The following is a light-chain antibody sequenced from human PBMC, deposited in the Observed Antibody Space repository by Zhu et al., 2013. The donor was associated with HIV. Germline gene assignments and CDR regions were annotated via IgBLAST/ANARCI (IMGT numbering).Light chain of an antibody. CDR2: KAS. J-gene: IGKJ1*01. Sequence: DIQMTQSPSTLSASVGDRVTITCRASQSISNWLAWYQQKPGKAPKLLIYKASSLKSGVPSRFSGSGSGTEFTLTISSLQPDDFATYYCQQSYSKRTFGQGTKVEI. CDR1: QSISNW. CDR3: QQSYSKRT. V-gene: IGKV1-5*03.